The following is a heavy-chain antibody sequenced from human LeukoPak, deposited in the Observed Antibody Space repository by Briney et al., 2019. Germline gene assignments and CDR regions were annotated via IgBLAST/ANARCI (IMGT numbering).Heavy chain of an antibody. CDR2: INAGNGNT. CDR3: AREDYYGDYHFDY. CDR1: GYTFTIYA. D-gene: IGHD4-17*01. V-gene: IGHV1-3*01. J-gene: IGHJ4*02. Sequence: ASVKVSCTASGYTFTIYAMHWVRQAPGQRLEWMGWINAGNGNTKYSQKFQGRVTITRDTSASTAYMELSSLRSEDTAVYYCAREDYYGDYHFDYWGQGTLVTVSS.